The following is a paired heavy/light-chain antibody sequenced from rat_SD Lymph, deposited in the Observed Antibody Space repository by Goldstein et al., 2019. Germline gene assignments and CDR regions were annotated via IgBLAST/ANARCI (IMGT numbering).Heavy chain of an antibody. CDR3: ARDWDTIATPFAY. D-gene: IGHD1-2*01. J-gene: IGHJ3*01. V-gene: IGHV1-29*01. CDR2: IYAGDGGT. Sequence: QVKLLQSGAELVKPGASVKLSCKTSGFTFSTSYMSWLKQVPGPSIEWIGWIYAGDGGTNYNQKFKGKATLTVDKSSSTAYMDLSSLTSEDAAVYFCARDWDTIATPFAYWGQGTLVTVSS. CDR1: GFTFSTSY.
Light chain of an antibody. CDR3: LQYDNLPFT. CDR2: YTS. J-gene: IGKJ4*01. CDR1: QNINKY. Sequence: DIQMTQSPPSLSASLGDKVTITCQASQNINKYIAWYQQKPGKAPRQLIRYTSTLVSGTPSRFSGSGSGRDYSFSISNVESEDIASYYCLQYDNLPFTFGSGTKLEIK. V-gene: IGKV19S2*01.